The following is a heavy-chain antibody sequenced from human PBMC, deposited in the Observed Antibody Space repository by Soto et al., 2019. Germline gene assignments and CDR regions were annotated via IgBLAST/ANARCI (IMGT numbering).Heavy chain of an antibody. D-gene: IGHD2-15*01. CDR1: GFTFSTYT. V-gene: IGHV3-21*01. CDR3: ARDPSWYFDSEGYDS. CDR2: ISTRSTYI. Sequence: SLRLSCAGSGFTFSTYTMHWVRQAPGQGLQWVASISTRSTYIYYADSAKGRFTISRDDAKNSLFLRMNSLRAEDTAMYYCARDPSWYFDSEGYDSWGQGTLVTVSS. J-gene: IGHJ4*02.